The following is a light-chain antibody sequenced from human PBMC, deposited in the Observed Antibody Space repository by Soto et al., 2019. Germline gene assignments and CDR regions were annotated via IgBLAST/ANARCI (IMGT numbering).Light chain of an antibody. Sequence: QSALTQPASVSGSPGQSITISCTGTSSDVGGYSYVSWYQQHPGKTPKLMIYEVSNRPSGVSHRFSGSKSGNTASLTISGLQTEDEADYYCSSFSPITREVFGGGNKLTVL. CDR1: SSDVGGYSY. V-gene: IGLV2-14*01. J-gene: IGLJ2*01. CDR2: EVS. CDR3: SSFSPITREV.